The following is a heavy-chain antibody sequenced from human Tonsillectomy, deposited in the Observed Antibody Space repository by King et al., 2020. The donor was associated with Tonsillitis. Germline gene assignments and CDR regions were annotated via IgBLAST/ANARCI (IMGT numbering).Heavy chain of an antibody. CDR1: GFTVSSNY. V-gene: IGHV3-53*01. CDR3: ARDDWGSYLNYGMDV. Sequence: VQLVESGGGLIQPGGSLRLSCAASGFTVSSNYMSWVRQAPGKGLEWVSVIYSGGSTYYADSVKGRFTISRDNSKNTLYLQMNSLRAEDTAVYYCARDDWGSYLNYGMDVWGQGTTVTVSS. J-gene: IGHJ6*02. D-gene: IGHD3-16*02. CDR2: IYSGGST.